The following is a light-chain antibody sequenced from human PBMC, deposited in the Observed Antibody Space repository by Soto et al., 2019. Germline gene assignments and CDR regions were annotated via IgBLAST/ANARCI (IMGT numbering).Light chain of an antibody. CDR3: SSSTSSSTSGV. Sequence: QSVLTQPASVSGSPGQSITISCTGTSSDVGGYNYVSWYQQHPGKAPKLMIYEVSNRPSGVSTRFSGSKSGNTASLTISGLQAEDEADYHCSSSTSSSTSGVFGGGTKLTVL. CDR1: SSDVGGYNY. J-gene: IGLJ3*02. V-gene: IGLV2-14*01. CDR2: EVS.